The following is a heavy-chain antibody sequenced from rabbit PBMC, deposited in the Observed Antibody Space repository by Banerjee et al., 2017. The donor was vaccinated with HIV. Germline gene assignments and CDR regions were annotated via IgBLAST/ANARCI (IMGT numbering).Heavy chain of an antibody. CDR1: GFDFSSYY. J-gene: IGHJ4*01. CDR2: IYAGKGNT. V-gene: IGHV1S7*01. CDR3: VRETETYAGWAGYGYYFDL. Sequence: RLKETGGGLVQPGGSLTLSCRASGFDFSSYYMNWVRQAPGKGLEWIGRIYAGKGNTDYASWGNGRFTISSDNAQNTVDLQLNRLTAADTATYFCVRETETYAGWAGYGYYFDLWGPGTL. D-gene: IGHD6-1*01.